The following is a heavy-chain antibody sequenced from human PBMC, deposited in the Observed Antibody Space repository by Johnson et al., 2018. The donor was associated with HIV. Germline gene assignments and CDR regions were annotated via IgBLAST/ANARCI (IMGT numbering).Heavy chain of an antibody. V-gene: IGHV3-7*01. CDR1: GFTFSSYW. D-gene: IGHD3-22*01. CDR3: ASEGRHYYDSSGHAFDI. CDR2: IKQDGSEK. J-gene: IGHJ3*02. Sequence: MLLVESGGGLVQPGGSLRLSCAASGFTFSSYWMSWVRQAPGKGLEWVANIKQDGSEKYYVDSVKGRFTISRDNAKNSLYLQMNSLRAEDTAVYYWASEGRHYYDSSGHAFDIWGQGTMVTVSS.